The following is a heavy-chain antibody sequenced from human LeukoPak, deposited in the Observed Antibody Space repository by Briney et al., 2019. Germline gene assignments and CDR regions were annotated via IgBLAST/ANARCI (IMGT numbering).Heavy chain of an antibody. CDR2: ISTSGDT. J-gene: IGHJ6*03. Sequence: PSETLSLICTVSGGSISSGNYYWTWIRQPAGKGLEWIGRISTSGDTNYNPPLKSRVTISLDASKNQFSLNLNSVTAADTAVYYCATRWSPFFYYMDVWGKGTTVTVSS. D-gene: IGHD4-23*01. CDR1: GGSISSGNYY. V-gene: IGHV4-61*02. CDR3: ATRWSPFFYYMDV.